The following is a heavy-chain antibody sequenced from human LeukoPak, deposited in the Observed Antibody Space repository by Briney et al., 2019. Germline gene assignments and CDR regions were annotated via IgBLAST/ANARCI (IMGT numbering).Heavy chain of an antibody. CDR2: ISSSSSYI. CDR1: GFTFSSYS. V-gene: IGHV3-21*01. Sequence: PGGSLRLSCAASGFTFSSYSMNWVRQAPGKGLEWVSSISSSSSYIYYADSVKGRFTISRDNAKNSLYLQMNSLRAEDTAVYYCAGVVGSSWSLYFDYWGQGTLVTVSS. J-gene: IGHJ4*02. CDR3: AGVVGSSWSLYFDY. D-gene: IGHD6-13*01.